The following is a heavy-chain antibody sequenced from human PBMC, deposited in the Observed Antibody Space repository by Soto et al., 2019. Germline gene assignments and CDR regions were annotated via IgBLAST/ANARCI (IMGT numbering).Heavy chain of an antibody. D-gene: IGHD6-19*01. J-gene: IGHJ4*02. CDR3: AREGAGTDY. Sequence: EVQLVESGGGLVQPGGSLRLSCAASGFTVSSNYMSWVRQAPGKGLEWVSVIYRGGSTYYAESVKGRFTSSRHNSKNTLYLQMNSLRAEDTAVYYCAREGAGTDYWGQGTLVTVSS. CDR1: GFTVSSNY. CDR2: IYRGGST. V-gene: IGHV3-53*04.